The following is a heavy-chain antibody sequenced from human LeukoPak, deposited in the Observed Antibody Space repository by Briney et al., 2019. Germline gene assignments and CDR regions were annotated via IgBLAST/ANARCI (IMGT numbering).Heavy chain of an antibody. CDR1: GYTFTGYY. Sequence: ASVKVSCKASGYTFTGYYMHWGRQAPGQGLEWMGWINPNSVGTNYAQKFQGRVTMTRDTSISTAYMELSRLRSDDTAVYYCASPLGYCSSTSCYDYYYMDVWGKGTTVTVSS. CDR2: INPNSVGT. J-gene: IGHJ6*03. D-gene: IGHD2-2*01. CDR3: ASPLGYCSSTSCYDYYYMDV. V-gene: IGHV1-2*02.